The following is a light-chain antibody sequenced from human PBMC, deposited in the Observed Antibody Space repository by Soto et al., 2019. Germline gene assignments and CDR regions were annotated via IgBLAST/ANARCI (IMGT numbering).Light chain of an antibody. V-gene: IGLV4-69*01. J-gene: IGLJ2*01. Sequence: QLVLTQSPSASASLGASVKLTCTLSSGLSTYAIAWHQQQPEKGPRYLMEINSDGSHNKGDGIPDRFSGSSSGTERYLTISSLQSEDEADYYCQNRDTHVIFGGGTKLTVL. CDR3: QNRDTHVI. CDR1: SGLSTYA. CDR2: INSDGSH.